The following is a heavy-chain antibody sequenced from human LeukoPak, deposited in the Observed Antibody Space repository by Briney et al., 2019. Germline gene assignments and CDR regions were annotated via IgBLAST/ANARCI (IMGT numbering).Heavy chain of an antibody. V-gene: IGHV4-59*01. CDR3: ARVRFLEWLPDAFDI. Sequence: SETLSLTCTVSGGSISSYYWSWTRQPPGKGLEWIGYIYYSGSTNYNPSLKSRVTISVDTSKNQFSLKLSSVTAADTAVYYCARVRFLEWLPDAFDIWGQGTMVTVSS. CDR2: IYYSGST. CDR1: GGSISSYY. J-gene: IGHJ3*02. D-gene: IGHD3-3*01.